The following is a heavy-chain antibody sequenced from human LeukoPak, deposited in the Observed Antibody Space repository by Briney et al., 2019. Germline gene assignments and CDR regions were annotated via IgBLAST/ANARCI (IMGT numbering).Heavy chain of an antibody. CDR2: IYYSGST. D-gene: IGHD3-22*01. J-gene: IGHJ4*02. CDR3: ALWGYDSSGYYQSLVY. Sequence: SETLSLTCTVSGGSISSYYWSWIRQPPGKGLEWIGYIYYSGSTNYNPSLKGRVTISVDTSKNQFSLKLSSVTAADTAVYYCALWGYDSSGYYQSLVYWGQGTLVTVSS. V-gene: IGHV4-59*08. CDR1: GGSISSYY.